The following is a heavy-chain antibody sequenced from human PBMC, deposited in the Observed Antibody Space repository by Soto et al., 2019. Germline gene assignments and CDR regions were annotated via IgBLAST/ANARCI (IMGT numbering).Heavy chain of an antibody. CDR2: ISAYTGNT. CDR3: ASQDYGDYFDMDV. D-gene: IGHD4-17*01. CDR1: GYIFSNYG. J-gene: IGHJ6*02. Sequence: QVQLVQSGAEVKKPGASVKVSCKASGYIFSNYGISWVRQAPGQGLEWMGWISAYTGNTNYAQKLQGRVTMPTDTATSTAYMERRSLRSDDTAVYYCASQDYGDYFDMDVWGQGTKVTVSS. V-gene: IGHV1-18*01.